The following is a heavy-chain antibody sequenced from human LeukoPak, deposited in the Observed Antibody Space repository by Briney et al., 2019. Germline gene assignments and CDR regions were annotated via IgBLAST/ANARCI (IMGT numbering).Heavy chain of an antibody. Sequence: GRSLRLSCAASGFTFDNYAMHWVRQAPGKGLEWLSIISWNSGYIGYADSVKGRFTISRDNAKKSLDLQMNSLRAEDTAFYYCAKVRGTYSSGYFFDYWGQGTLVTVSS. D-gene: IGHD6-19*01. CDR2: ISWNSGYI. CDR1: GFTFDNYA. V-gene: IGHV3-9*01. CDR3: AKVRGTYSSGYFFDY. J-gene: IGHJ4*02.